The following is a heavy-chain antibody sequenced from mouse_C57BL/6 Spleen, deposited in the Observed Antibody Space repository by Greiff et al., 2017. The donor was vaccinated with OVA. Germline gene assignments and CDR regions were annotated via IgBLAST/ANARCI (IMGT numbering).Heavy chain of an antibody. CDR3: SRSSPTSPYYYYAMDY. CDR1: GYTFTSYW. V-gene: IGHV1-64*01. D-gene: IGHD5-5*01. Sequence: VQLQQPGAELVKPGASVKLSCKASGYTFTSYWMHWVKQRPGQGLEWIGMIHPNSGSTNYNEKFKSKATLTVDKSSSTAYMQLSSLTSEDSAVYCCSRSSPTSPYYYYAMDYGGQGTAVTVSS. CDR2: IHPNSGST. J-gene: IGHJ4*01.